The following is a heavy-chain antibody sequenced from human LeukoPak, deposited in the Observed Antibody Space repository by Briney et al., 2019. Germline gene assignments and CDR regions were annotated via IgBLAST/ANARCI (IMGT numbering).Heavy chain of an antibody. CDR2: ISWNSGSI. D-gene: IGHD6-19*01. Sequence: GGSLRLSCAASGFTFDDYAMHWVRQAPGKGLEWVSGISWNSGSIGYADSVKGRLTISRDNAKNSLYLQMNSLRAEDTALYYCAKDLRGIAVAGMSSGFDYWGQGTLVTVSS. V-gene: IGHV3-9*01. CDR1: GFTFDDYA. CDR3: AKDLRGIAVAGMSSGFDY. J-gene: IGHJ4*02.